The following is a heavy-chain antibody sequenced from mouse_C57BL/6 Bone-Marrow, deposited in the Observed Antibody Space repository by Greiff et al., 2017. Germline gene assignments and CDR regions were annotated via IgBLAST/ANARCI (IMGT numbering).Heavy chain of an antibody. V-gene: IGHV1-81*01. CDR3: AREGLRHAGFAY. Sequence: VQLQESGAELARPGASVKLSCKASGYTFTSYGISWVKQRTGQGLELIGEIYPRSGNTYYNEKFKGKATLTADKSSSTAYMELRSLTSEDSAVYFCAREGLRHAGFAYWGQGTLVTVSA. CDR2: IYPRSGNT. CDR1: GYTFTSYG. D-gene: IGHD2-4*01. J-gene: IGHJ3*01.